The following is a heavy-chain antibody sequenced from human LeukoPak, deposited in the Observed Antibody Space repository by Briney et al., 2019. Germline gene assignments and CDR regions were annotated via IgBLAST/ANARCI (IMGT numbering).Heavy chain of an antibody. Sequence: VASVKVSCKASGYTFTSYDINWVRQATGQGLEWMGWMNPNSGNTGYAQKFQGRVTITRNTSISTAYMELSSLRSEDTAVYYCARSSTRNGLDAFDIWGQGTMVTVSS. V-gene: IGHV1-8*01. J-gene: IGHJ3*02. CDR1: GYTFTSYD. CDR2: MNPNSGNT. D-gene: IGHD2-2*01. CDR3: ARSSTRNGLDAFDI.